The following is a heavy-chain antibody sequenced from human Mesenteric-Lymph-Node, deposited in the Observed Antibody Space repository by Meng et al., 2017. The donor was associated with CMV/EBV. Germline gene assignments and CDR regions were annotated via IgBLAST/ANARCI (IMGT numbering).Heavy chain of an antibody. CDR1: VFTGNY. J-gene: IGHJ6*02. Sequence: ASVKVSCKATVFTGNYVHWVRQAPGQGLEWMGWINPVSGDTNYAQKFQGRVTMTGDTSITTAYMELSRLRSDDTAVYYCAIGYTEYQQVFYYYYGMDVWGQGT. D-gene: IGHD1-14*01. V-gene: IGHV1-2*02. CDR2: INPVSGDT. CDR3: AIGYTEYQQVFYYYYGMDV.